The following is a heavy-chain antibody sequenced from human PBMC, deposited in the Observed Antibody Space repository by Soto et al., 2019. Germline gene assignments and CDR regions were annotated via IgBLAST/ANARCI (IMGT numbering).Heavy chain of an antibody. D-gene: IGHD6-13*01. CDR3: ARLQAAAGDNDLTFDY. V-gene: IGHV5-10-1*01. J-gene: IGHJ4*02. Sequence: VDAQKSSCDGFWYNITNLWVSRVRQKTGKGLEWMGRIDPSDSYTNYSPSFQGHVTISADKSISTAYLQWSSLKASDTAMYYCARLQAAAGDNDLTFDYWGQGTLVTVSS. CDR1: WYNITNLW. CDR2: IDPSDSYT.